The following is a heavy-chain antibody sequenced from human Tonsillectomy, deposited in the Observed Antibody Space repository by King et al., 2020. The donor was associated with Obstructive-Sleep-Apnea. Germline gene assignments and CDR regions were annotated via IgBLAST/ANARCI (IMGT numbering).Heavy chain of an antibody. V-gene: IGHV3-30*18. J-gene: IGHJ4*02. D-gene: IGHD6-25*01. Sequence: VQLVESGGDVVQPGRSLRLSCAASGFTFSNFAMHWVRQAPGKGLEWVAVISHDGNSKYYADSLRGRFTISRDTSKNTLFLQMNSLRAEDTAVYYCAKDHGYSGAQYYFDYWGQGTLVTVSS. CDR2: ISHDGNSK. CDR1: GFTFSNFA. CDR3: AKDHGYSGAQYYFDY.